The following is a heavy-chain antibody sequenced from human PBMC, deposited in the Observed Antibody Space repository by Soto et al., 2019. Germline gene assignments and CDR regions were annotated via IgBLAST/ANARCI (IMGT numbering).Heavy chain of an antibody. CDR3: ARVRVMAGYKRMSPYFDY. J-gene: IGHJ4*02. D-gene: IGHD6-19*01. CDR1: GGSISSGGYY. V-gene: IGHV4-31*03. Sequence: SQTMSLTCTVSGGSISSGGYYWNWIRQHPGKGLEWIGYIYYSGSTYYNPSLKSRVTISVDTSKNQFSLKLSSVTTADTAVYYCARVRVMAGYKRMSPYFDYWGQGTLVTVSS. CDR2: IYYSGST.